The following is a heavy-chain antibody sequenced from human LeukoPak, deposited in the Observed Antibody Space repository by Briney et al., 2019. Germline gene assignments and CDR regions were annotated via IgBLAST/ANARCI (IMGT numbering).Heavy chain of an antibody. CDR3: ASISGSYLSGMRYFDL. V-gene: IGHV4-38-2*02. CDR1: GYSISSGYY. J-gene: IGHJ2*01. Sequence: PSETLSLTCTVSGYSISSGYYWGWIRQPPGKGLEWIGSIYHSGSTYYNPSLKSRVTISVDTSKNQFSLWLSSVTAADTAVYYCASISGSYLSGMRYFDLWGRGALVTVSS. D-gene: IGHD1-26*01. CDR2: IYHSGST.